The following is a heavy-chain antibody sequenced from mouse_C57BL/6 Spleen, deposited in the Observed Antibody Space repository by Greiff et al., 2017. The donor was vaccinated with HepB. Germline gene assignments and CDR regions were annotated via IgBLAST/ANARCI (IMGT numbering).Heavy chain of an antibody. CDR1: GFTFSSYG. V-gene: IGHV5-6*02. J-gene: IGHJ3*01. CDR3: ARQGDGYSAWFAY. Sequence: DVMLVESGGDLVKPGGSLKLSCAASGFTFSSYGMSWVRQTPDKRLEWVATISSGGSYTYYPDSVKGRFTISRDNAKNTLYLQMSSLKSEHTAMYYCARQGDGYSAWFAYWGQGTLVTVSA. D-gene: IGHD2-3*01. CDR2: ISSGGSYT.